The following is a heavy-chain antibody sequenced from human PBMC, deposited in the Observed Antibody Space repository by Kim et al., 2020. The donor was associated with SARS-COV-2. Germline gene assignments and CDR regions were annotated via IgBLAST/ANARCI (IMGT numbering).Heavy chain of an antibody. D-gene: IGHD2-2*01. CDR2: ISAYNGNT. J-gene: IGHJ6*02. Sequence: ASVKVSCKASGYTFTSYGISWVRQAPGQGLEWMGWISAYNGNTNYAQKLQCRVTMTTDTSTSTAYMELRSLRSDDTAVYYCARVDCSSTSCYGALRYYYYGMDVWGQGTTVTVSS. CDR3: ARVDCSSTSCYGALRYYYYGMDV. CDR1: GYTFTSYG. V-gene: IGHV1-18*04.